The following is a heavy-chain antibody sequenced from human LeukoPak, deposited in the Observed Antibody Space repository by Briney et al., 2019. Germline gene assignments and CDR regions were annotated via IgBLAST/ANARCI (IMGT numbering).Heavy chain of an antibody. CDR1: GYSISSGYY. Sequence: SETLSLTCAVSGYSISSGYYWGWIRQPPGKGLEWIGSIYHSGSTYYNPPLKSRVTISVDTSKNQFSLKLSSVTAADTAVYYCARPGGDGYPYWFDPWGQGTLVTVSS. CDR3: ARPGGDGYPYWFDP. CDR2: IYHSGST. D-gene: IGHD5-24*01. V-gene: IGHV4-38-2*01. J-gene: IGHJ5*02.